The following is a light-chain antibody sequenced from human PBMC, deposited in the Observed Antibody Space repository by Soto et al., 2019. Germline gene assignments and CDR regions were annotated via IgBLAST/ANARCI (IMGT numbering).Light chain of an antibody. V-gene: IGLV3-1*01. CDR2: XXX. J-gene: IGLJ2*01. Sequence: SYELTQPPSVSVSPGQTASITCSGDKLGDKYACWYQQKPGQSPVLVIXXXXXXXXXXXXXXXXXXXGNTATLTISGTQAXXEXXYYCQAWDSSTYVVFGGGTKLTVL. CDR1: KLGDKY. CDR3: QAWDSSTYVV.